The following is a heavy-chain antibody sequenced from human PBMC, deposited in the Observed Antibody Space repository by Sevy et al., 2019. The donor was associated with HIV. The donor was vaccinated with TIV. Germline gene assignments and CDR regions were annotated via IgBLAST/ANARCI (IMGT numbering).Heavy chain of an antibody. D-gene: IGHD6-13*01. CDR3: AKDPSGAALSLSFDY. V-gene: IGHV3-49*04. CDR2: IRSKAYGGTT. Sequence: GGSLRLSCTASGFTFGDYAMSWVRQAPGKGLEWVGFIRSKAYGGTTEYAASVKGRFTISRDDSKSIAYLQMNSLRAEDTAVYYCAKDPSGAALSLSFDYWGQGTLVTVSS. J-gene: IGHJ4*02. CDR1: GFTFGDYA.